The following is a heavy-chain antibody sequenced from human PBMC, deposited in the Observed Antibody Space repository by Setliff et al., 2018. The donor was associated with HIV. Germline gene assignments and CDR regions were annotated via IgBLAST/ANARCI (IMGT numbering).Heavy chain of an antibody. CDR2: ISSSGSTI. Sequence: GSLRLSCAASGFTFSSYEMNWVRQAPGKGLEWVSYISSSGSTIYYADSVKGRFTISRDNAKNSLYLQMNSLRAEDTAVYYCARISSSWYAGYFDYWGQGTLVTVSS. J-gene: IGHJ4*02. V-gene: IGHV3-48*03. CDR3: ARISSSWYAGYFDY. D-gene: IGHD6-13*01. CDR1: GFTFSSYE.